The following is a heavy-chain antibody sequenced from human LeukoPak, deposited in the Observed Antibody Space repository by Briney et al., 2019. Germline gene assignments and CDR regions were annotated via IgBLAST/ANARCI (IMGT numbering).Heavy chain of an antibody. Sequence: GASVKVSCKASGYTFTGYYLHWVRQAPGQGLEWMGWINPNSGGTNYAQKFQGRVTMTRDTSISTAYMELSRLRSDDTAVYYCARGGVCSGGSCRYLGLYLFDYWGQGTLVTVSS. J-gene: IGHJ4*02. CDR2: INPNSGGT. CDR1: GYTFTGYY. V-gene: IGHV1-2*02. D-gene: IGHD2-15*01. CDR3: ARGGVCSGGSCRYLGLYLFDY.